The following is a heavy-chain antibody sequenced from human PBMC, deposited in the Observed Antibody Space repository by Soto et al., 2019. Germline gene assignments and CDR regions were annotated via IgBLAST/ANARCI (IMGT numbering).Heavy chain of an antibody. V-gene: IGHV1-46*01. CDR3: ARGQWSAVVVIPFDY. J-gene: IGHJ4*02. CDR1: GYTFTIYY. CDR2: INPSGGST. D-gene: IGHD3-22*01. Sequence: VSVKVSCKASGYTFTIYYMHWVRQAPGQGLEWMGIINPSGGSTSYAQKFQGRVTMTRDTSTSTVYMELSSLRSEDTAVYYCARGQWSAVVVIPFDYWGQGTLVTVSS.